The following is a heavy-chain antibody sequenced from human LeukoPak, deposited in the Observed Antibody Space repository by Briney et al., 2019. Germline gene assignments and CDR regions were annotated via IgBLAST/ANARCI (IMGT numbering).Heavy chain of an antibody. CDR1: GFTISSQG. CDR3: ARDLFVDTAMVPKH. D-gene: IGHD5-18*01. J-gene: IGHJ4*02. V-gene: IGHV3-23*01. Sequence: AGTLSLSCAASGFTISSQGITRFPQAPGKAQEGGSGISGSGGGTYSADSVKGRFTICTDNSKNTLYLQMNSLRAEDTAVYCCARDLFVDTAMVPKHWGQGPLVTVSS. CDR2: ISGSGGGT.